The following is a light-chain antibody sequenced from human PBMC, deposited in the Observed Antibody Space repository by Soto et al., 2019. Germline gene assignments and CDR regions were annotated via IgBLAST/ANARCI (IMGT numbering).Light chain of an antibody. V-gene: IGKV1-6*01. CDR1: QDISDD. CDR2: GAS. J-gene: IGKJ1*01. Sequence: AIQMTQSPSSLSASVGDRVSIPCRASQDISDDLGWYQQKPGKAPKVLIYGASILQSGVPSRFSGSGSGTDFTLTISSLQPEDFATYYCLQDYNYPWTFGQGTRVEIK. CDR3: LQDYNYPWT.